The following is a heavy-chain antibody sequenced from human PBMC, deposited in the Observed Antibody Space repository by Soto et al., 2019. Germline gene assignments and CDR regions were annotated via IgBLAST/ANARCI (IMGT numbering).Heavy chain of an antibody. Sequence: PSETLSLTCAVSGGSISSSNWWSWVRQPPGKGLEWIGEIYHSGSTNYNPSLKSRVTISVDKSKNQFSLKLSSVTAADTAVYYCARVYYDSSGYYPEVVLVFDYWGQGTLVTVS. CDR3: ARVYYDSSGYYPEVVLVFDY. CDR2: IYHSGST. J-gene: IGHJ4*02. CDR1: GGSISSSNW. D-gene: IGHD3-22*01. V-gene: IGHV4-4*02.